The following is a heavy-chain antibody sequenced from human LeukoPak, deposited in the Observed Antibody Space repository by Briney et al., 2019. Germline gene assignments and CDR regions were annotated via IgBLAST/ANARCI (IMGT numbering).Heavy chain of an antibody. CDR1: GFTFSDYY. D-gene: IGHD2-21*02. CDR3: ARDFTTAYSYGSSGDYADY. Sequence: GGSLRLSCAASGFTFSDYYISWIRQAPGKGLEWISYISLSGSKIHYPDSVKGRFTISRDNPKNSLYLQMNSLRVEDTAVYYCARDFTTAYSYGSSGDYADYWGQGTLVTVSS. CDR2: ISLSGSKI. J-gene: IGHJ4*02. V-gene: IGHV3-11*01.